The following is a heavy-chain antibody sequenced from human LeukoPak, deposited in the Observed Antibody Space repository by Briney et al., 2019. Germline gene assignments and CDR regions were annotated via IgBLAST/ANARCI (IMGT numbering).Heavy chain of an antibody. V-gene: IGHV3-21*01. CDR3: ARAGSCSSTSCYPAFDY. Sequence: GGSLRLSCAASGFTFSSYSMNWVRQAPGKGLEWVSSISSSSSYIYYADSVKGRFTISRDNAKNSLYLQMNSLRAEDTAVYYCARAGSCSSTSCYPAFDYWGQGTLVTVSS. CDR2: ISSSSSYI. CDR1: GFTFSSYS. J-gene: IGHJ4*02. D-gene: IGHD2-2*01.